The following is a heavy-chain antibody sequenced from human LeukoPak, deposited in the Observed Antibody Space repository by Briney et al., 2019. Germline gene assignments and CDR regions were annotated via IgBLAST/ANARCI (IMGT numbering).Heavy chain of an antibody. CDR3: ARVGASKEGATIDWFDP. Sequence: KPSETLSLTCAVYGGSFSGYYWSWIRQPPGKGLEWIGEINHSGSTNYNPSLKSRVTISVDTSKNQFSLKLSSVTAADTAVYYCARVGASKEGATIDWFDPWGQGTLVTVSS. J-gene: IGHJ5*02. CDR1: GGSFSGYY. V-gene: IGHV4-34*01. D-gene: IGHD1-26*01. CDR2: INHSGST.